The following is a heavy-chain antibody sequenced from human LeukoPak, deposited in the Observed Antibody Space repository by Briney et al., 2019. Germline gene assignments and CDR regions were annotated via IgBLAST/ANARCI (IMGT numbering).Heavy chain of an antibody. Sequence: PSETLSLTCTVSGDSIRSFYWSWIRQPPGKGLEWIGHIYYSRSTNYNPSLKSRVTISVDMSKNQYSLKMTSVNAADTAVYYCASDPGGSADYWGQGTLVTVSS. CDR2: IYYSRST. V-gene: IGHV4-59*01. CDR3: ASDPGGSADY. J-gene: IGHJ4*02. CDR1: GDSIRSFY. D-gene: IGHD2-15*01.